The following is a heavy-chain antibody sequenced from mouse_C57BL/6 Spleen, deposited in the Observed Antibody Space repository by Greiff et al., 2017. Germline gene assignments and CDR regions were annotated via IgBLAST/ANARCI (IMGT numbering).Heavy chain of an antibody. CDR1: GFTFSDYG. Sequence: EVQGVESGGGLVKPGGSLKLSCAASGFTFSDYGMHWVRQAPEKGLEWVAYISSDSSTIYYADTVKGRFTISRDNAKNTLFLKMTSLGSEDTAMYYCARNSNPDYAMGDWGQGTSVTVSS. CDR3: ARNSNPDYAMGD. V-gene: IGHV5-17*01. CDR2: ISSDSSTI. J-gene: IGHJ4*01. D-gene: IGHD2-5*01.